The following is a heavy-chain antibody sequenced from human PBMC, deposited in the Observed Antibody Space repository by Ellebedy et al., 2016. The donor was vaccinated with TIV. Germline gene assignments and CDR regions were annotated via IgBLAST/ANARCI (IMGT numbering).Heavy chain of an antibody. CDR3: VRETYGHTAPPFY. J-gene: IGHJ4*02. V-gene: IGHV3-49*03. D-gene: IGHD5-24*01. CDR2: IAGKHYEGIT. CDR1: GFTFGDSA. Sequence: GESLKISCLGSGFTFGDSAMGWSRQAPGKGLEWVGFIAGKHYEGITDYAASVKGRFTISRDDSKNIAYLQMNSLKVEDTGIYYCVRETYGHTAPPFYWGQGTLVTVSS.